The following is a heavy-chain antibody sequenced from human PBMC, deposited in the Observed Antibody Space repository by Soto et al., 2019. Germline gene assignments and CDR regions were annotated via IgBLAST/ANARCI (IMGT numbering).Heavy chain of an antibody. Sequence: QVQLQESGPGLVKPSETLSLTCSVSGGSISGYYWSWIRQPPEKGLEWIGYIYSSGSTNYNPSLKSRVTMLIDMSKNQFSLKLSSVSAADTAVYYCAAAPRYWGQGILVTVSS. D-gene: IGHD2-15*01. CDR2: IYSSGST. V-gene: IGHV4-59*01. CDR1: GGSISGYY. J-gene: IGHJ4*02. CDR3: AAAPRY.